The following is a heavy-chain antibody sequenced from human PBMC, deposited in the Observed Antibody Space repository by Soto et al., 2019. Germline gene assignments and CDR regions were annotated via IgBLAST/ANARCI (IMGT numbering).Heavy chain of an antibody. V-gene: IGHV1-69*01. J-gene: IGHJ5*02. CDR2: IIPIFGTA. D-gene: IGHD6-13*01. Sequence: QVQLVQSGAEVKKPGSSVKVSCKASGGTFSSYAISWVRQAPGQGLEWMGGIIPIFGTANYAQKFQGRVTITADESTSTAYMELSSLRSEDTAVYYCARATYPYSSSQKWWFDPWGQGTLVTVSS. CDR1: GGTFSSYA. CDR3: ARATYPYSSSQKWWFDP.